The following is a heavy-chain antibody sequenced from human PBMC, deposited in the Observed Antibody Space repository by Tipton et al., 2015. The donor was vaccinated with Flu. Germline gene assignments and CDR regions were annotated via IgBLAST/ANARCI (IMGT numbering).Heavy chain of an antibody. CDR3: ARDPYQLLYYYYGMDV. Sequence: QLVQSGAEVKKPGSSVKVSCKASGGTFSSYAISWVRQAPGQGLEWMGRIIPILGIANYAQKFQGRATITADKSTSTAYMELSSLRSEDTAVYYCARDPYQLLYYYYGMDVWGQGTTVTVSS. V-gene: IGHV1-69*09. J-gene: IGHJ6*02. CDR1: GGTFSSYA. CDR2: IIPILGIA. D-gene: IGHD2-2*01.